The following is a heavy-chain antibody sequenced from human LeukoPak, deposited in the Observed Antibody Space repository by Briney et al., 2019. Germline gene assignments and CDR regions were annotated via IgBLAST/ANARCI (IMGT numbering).Heavy chain of an antibody. J-gene: IGHJ5*02. Sequence: GASVKVSCKASGYTFTSYDISWVRQAPGQGLEWMGWISAYNGNTNYAQKLQGRVTMTTDTSTSTAYMELRSLRSDDTAVYYCAIVPAAAIPGAPSTNFNWFDPWGQGTLVTVSS. V-gene: IGHV1-18*01. CDR1: GYTFTSYD. CDR2: ISAYNGNT. CDR3: AIVPAAAIPGAPSTNFNWFDP. D-gene: IGHD2-2*01.